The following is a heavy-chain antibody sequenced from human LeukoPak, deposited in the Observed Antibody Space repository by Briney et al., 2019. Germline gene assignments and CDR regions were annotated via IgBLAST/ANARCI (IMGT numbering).Heavy chain of an antibody. CDR3: ARDGDYYYDSGGYYPRFFDY. CDR2: IYYSGST. D-gene: IGHD3-22*01. V-gene: IGHV4-39*07. J-gene: IGHJ4*02. Sequence: PSETLSLTCTVSGGSISSSSYYWGWIRQPPGKGLEWIGSIYYSGSTYYNPSLKSRVTISVDTSKNQFSLKLSSVTAADTAVYYCARDGDYYYDSGGYYPRFFDYWGQGTLVSVSS. CDR1: GGSISSSSYY.